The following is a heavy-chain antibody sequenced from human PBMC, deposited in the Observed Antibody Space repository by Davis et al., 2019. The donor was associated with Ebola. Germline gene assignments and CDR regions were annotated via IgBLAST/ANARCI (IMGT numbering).Heavy chain of an antibody. CDR3: TIGGITGGFDY. CDR1: GYTFTNYY. D-gene: IGHD1-14*01. J-gene: IGHJ4*02. CDR2: INPNDGRT. V-gene: IGHV1-46*01. Sequence: ASVKVSCKASGYTFTNYYMHWVRQAPGQGLEWMGMINPNDGRTIYAQKFQDRVTMTEDTSTDTAYMELSRLRFEDTALYYCTIGGITGGFDYWGQGTLVTVSS.